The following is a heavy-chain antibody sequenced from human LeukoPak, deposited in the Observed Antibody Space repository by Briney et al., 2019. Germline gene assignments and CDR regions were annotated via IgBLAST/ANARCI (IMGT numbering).Heavy chain of an antibody. CDR3: ARSNSGSCYWPIHFDY. Sequence: ERSLRLSCAASGFTFSNYALHWVRQAPGKGLEWVAVISYDGNNKYYADSVKGRFTISRDNSKNTLYLQMNSLRAEDTAVYYCARSNSGSCYWPIHFDYWGQGTLVTVSS. CDR2: ISYDGNNK. J-gene: IGHJ4*02. D-gene: IGHD1-26*01. CDR1: GFTFSNYA. V-gene: IGHV3-30*04.